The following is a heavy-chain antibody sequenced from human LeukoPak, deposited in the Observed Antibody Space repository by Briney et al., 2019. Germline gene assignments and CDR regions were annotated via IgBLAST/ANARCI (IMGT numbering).Heavy chain of an antibody. CDR3: VKDLSSNWYSFDY. CDR1: GYTFRDYS. D-gene: IGHD6-13*01. J-gene: IGHJ4*02. Sequence: GGSLRLSCAASGYTFRDYSVNWVRQVPGKGLEWVSSISSTSSYIYYAGSVKGRFTISRDNAKNSLFLQMNSLRDDDTAFYYCVKDLSSNWYSFDYWGQGTLVTVSS. CDR2: ISSTSSYI. V-gene: IGHV3-21*04.